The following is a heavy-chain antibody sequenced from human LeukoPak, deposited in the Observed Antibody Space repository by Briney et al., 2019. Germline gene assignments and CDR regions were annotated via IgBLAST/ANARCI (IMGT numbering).Heavy chain of an antibody. Sequence: PGGSLRLSCAASGFTFSNAWMSWVCQAPGKGLEWVGRIKSKTDGGTTDYAAPVKGRFTISRDDSKNTLYLQMNSLKTEDTAVYYCTTEGYYYDSSGYYRYFDYWGQGTLVTVSS. J-gene: IGHJ4*02. CDR2: IKSKTDGGTT. CDR3: TTEGYYYDSSGYYRYFDY. V-gene: IGHV3-15*01. D-gene: IGHD3-22*01. CDR1: GFTFSNAW.